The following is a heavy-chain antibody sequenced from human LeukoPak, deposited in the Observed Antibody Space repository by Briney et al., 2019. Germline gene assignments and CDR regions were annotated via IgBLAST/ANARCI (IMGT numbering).Heavy chain of an antibody. CDR3: AKVGGSGSYSPYYFDY. CDR2: ISGSGGST. D-gene: IGHD3-10*01. V-gene: IGHV3-23*01. Sequence: GGYLRLSCAASGFTFSSYAMSWVRQAPGKGLEWVSAISGSGGSTYYADSVKSMFTISRDNSQNTLYLQMNSLRAEDTAVYYCAKVGGSGSYSPYYFDYWGQGTLVTVSS. J-gene: IGHJ4*02. CDR1: GFTFSSYA.